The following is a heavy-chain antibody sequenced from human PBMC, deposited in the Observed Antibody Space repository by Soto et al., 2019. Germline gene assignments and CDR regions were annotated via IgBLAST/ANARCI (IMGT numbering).Heavy chain of an antibody. V-gene: IGHV3-48*01. CDR2: ISPSSGNI. CDR1: GFTFSSYS. D-gene: IGHD5-12*01. Sequence: GGALRLSCAASGFTFSSYSMNWVRQAPGKGLEWVSYISPSSGNIHYADSVKGRFTISRDNAKNSLYLQMDSLRGEDTAVYYCARAAYNSGPGYWGQGTLVTVSS. CDR3: ARAAYNSGPGY. J-gene: IGHJ4*02.